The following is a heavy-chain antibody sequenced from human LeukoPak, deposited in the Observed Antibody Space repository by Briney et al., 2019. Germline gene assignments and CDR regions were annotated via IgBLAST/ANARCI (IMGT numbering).Heavy chain of an antibody. CDR1: GYTFTSYG. J-gene: IGHJ4*02. CDR2: ISAYNGNT. CDR3: ARRNRYYDFPDYFDY. Sequence: ASVKVSCKASGYTFTSYGISWVRQAPGQGLEWMGWISAYNGNTNYAQKLQGRVTMTTDTSTSTAYMELRSLRSDDTAVYYCARRNRYYDFPDYFDYWGQGTLVTVSS. D-gene: IGHD3-3*01. V-gene: IGHV1-18*01.